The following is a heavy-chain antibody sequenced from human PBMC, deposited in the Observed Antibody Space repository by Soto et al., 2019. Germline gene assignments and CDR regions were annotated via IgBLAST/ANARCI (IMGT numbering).Heavy chain of an antibody. CDR3: ASHMVRGVISYYCGMDV. V-gene: IGHV4-30-4*01. CDR2: IYYSGST. Sequence: SETLSLTCTVSGGSISSGDYYWSWIRQPPGKGLEWIGYIYYSGSTYYNPSLKSRVTISVDTSKNQFSLKLSSVTAADTAVYYYASHMVRGVISYYCGMDVWGQGTTVTVSS. J-gene: IGHJ6*02. D-gene: IGHD3-10*01. CDR1: GGSISSGDYY.